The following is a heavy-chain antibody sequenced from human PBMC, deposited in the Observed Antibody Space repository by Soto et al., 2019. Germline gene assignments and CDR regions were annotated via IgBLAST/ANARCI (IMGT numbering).Heavy chain of an antibody. CDR2: ISSSSSTI. CDR3: ARVYYSNLPYYFYYMDV. V-gene: IGHV3-48*01. CDR1: GFTFSNYG. Sequence: PGGSLRLSCAASGFTFSNYGMHWARQASGKGLEWVSYISSSSSTIYYADSVKGRFPISRDNAKNSLYLQMNSLRAEDTAVYFCARVYYSNLPYYFYYMDVWGQGTTVTVSS. J-gene: IGHJ6*02. D-gene: IGHD4-4*01.